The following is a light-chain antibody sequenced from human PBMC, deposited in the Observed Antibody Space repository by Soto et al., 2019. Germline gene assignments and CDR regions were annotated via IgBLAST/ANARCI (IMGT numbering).Light chain of an antibody. J-gene: IGKJ5*01. CDR2: GAS. V-gene: IGKV3-15*01. CDR1: HSVSSRY. CDR3: QQHNQWPIT. Sequence: EIVLTQSPGTLSLSPGERATLSGRASHSVSSRYLAWYQQKPGQAPRLLIYGASTRATGIPARFSGSGSGTEFTLTINSLQSEDSAVYYCQQHNQWPITFGQGTRLEIK.